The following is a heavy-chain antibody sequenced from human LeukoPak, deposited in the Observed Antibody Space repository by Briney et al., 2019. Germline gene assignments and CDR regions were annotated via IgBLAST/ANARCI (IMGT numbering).Heavy chain of an antibody. CDR1: GYTFTSYD. V-gene: IGHV1-8*01. J-gene: IGHJ4*02. D-gene: IGHD3-22*01. Sequence: ASVKVSCKASGYTFTSYDINWVRQATGQGLEWMGWMNPNSGNTGYAQKFQGRVTMTRNTSISTAYMELSSLRSDDTAVYYCARLASSYKTYYYDSSGYYYWDYWGQGTLVTVSS. CDR2: MNPNSGNT. CDR3: ARLASSYKTYYYDSSGYYYWDY.